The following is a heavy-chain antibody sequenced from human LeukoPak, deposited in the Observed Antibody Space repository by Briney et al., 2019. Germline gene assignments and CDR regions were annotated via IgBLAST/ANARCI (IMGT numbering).Heavy chain of an antibody. Sequence: PSETLSLTCAVYGGSFSGYYWSWIRQPPGKGLEWIGEINHSGSTNYNPSLKSRVTISVDTSKNQFSLKLSSVTAADTAVYYCARRSSSWYTDYWGQGTLVTVSS. CDR1: GGSFSGYY. V-gene: IGHV4-34*01. J-gene: IGHJ4*02. D-gene: IGHD6-13*01. CDR2: INHSGST. CDR3: ARRSSSWYTDY.